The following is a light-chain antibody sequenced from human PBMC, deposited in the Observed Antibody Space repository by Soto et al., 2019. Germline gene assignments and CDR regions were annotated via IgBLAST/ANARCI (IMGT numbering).Light chain of an antibody. J-gene: IGKJ1*01. CDR2: AAS. CDR3: QQYYSYPPT. V-gene: IGKV1-8*01. CDR1: QSISSY. Sequence: QITPSPSSLFSSLGGRVTITCXASQSISSYLNWYQQKPGKAPKLLIYAASTLQSGVPSRFSGSGSGTDFTLTISCLQSEDFATYYCQQYYSYPPTFGQGTKVDIK.